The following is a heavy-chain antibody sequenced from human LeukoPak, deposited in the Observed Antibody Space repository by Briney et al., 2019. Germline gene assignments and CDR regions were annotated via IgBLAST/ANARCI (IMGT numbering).Heavy chain of an antibody. Sequence: PGGSLRLSCAASGFTVSSNYMSWVRQAPGKGLEWVSVIYSGGSTYYADSVKGRFTISRDNSKNTLYLQMNSLRAEDTAVYYCARELTRSSGLGAFDIWGQGTKVTVSS. CDR1: GFTVSSNY. V-gene: IGHV3-53*01. CDR2: IYSGGST. D-gene: IGHD3-22*01. J-gene: IGHJ3*02. CDR3: ARELTRSSGLGAFDI.